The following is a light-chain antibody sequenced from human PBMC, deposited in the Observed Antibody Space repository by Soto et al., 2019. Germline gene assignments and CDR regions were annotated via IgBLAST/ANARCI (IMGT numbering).Light chain of an antibody. CDR2: GNS. J-gene: IGLJ1*01. Sequence: QSVLTQPPSVSGAPGQRVTISCTGSSSNIGAGYDVHWYRQFPGTAPKLLIYGNSNRPSGVPDRFSGSKSGTSASLAITGLQAEDEADYYCQSYDNSLSGSYVFGTGTKLTVL. CDR1: SSNIGAGYD. V-gene: IGLV1-40*01. CDR3: QSYDNSLSGSYV.